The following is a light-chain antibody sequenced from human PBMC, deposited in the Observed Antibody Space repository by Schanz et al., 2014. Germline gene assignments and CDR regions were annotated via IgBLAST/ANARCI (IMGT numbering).Light chain of an antibody. CDR3: SSYAGSNNLV. CDR1: SSDVGRYNY. J-gene: IGLJ2*01. V-gene: IGLV2-8*01. Sequence: QSALTQPPSASGSPGQSVTISCTGTSSDVGRYNYVSWYQQHPGKAPKLMIYEVTKRPSGVSHRFSGSKSGNTASLTISGLQAEDEADYFCSSYAGSNNLVFGGGTKLTVL. CDR2: EVT.